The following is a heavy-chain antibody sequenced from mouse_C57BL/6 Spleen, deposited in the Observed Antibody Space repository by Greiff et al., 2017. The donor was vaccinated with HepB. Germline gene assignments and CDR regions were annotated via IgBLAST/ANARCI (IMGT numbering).Heavy chain of an antibody. Sequence: VQLKESGPELVKPGASVKIYCNASGYAFRSSWMNWVKQRPGKGLEWIGRIYPGDGDTNYNGKFKGKATLTADKSSSTASMQLSSLTSEDSAVYFCARASIYDGYCGWGQGTTITVSS. D-gene: IGHD2-3*01. CDR2: IYPGDGDT. J-gene: IGHJ2*01. CDR1: GYAFRSSW. V-gene: IGHV1-82*01. CDR3: ARASIYDGYCG.